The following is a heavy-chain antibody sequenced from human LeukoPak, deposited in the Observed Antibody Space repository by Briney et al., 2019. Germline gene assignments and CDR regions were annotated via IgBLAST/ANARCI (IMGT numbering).Heavy chain of an antibody. J-gene: IGHJ4*02. CDR3: ARAQMPIAAVGSDY. V-gene: IGHV3-30-3*01. CDR2: ISYDGSNK. Sequence: GRSLRLSCAASGFTFSSYAMHWVRQAPGKGLEWVAVISYDGSNKYYADSVKGRFTISRDNSKNTLYLQMNSLRAEDTAVYYCARAQMPIAAVGSDYWGQGTLVTVSS. D-gene: IGHD6-13*01. CDR1: GFTFSSYA.